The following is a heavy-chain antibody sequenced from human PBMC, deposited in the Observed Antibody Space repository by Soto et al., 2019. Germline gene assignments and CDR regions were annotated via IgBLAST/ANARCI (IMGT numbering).Heavy chain of an antibody. Sequence: QVQLQESGPGLVKPSETLPLTCTVTGGSISSGSYYYIWIRQPPGKGLEWIGFVYYTGSTIYNPSLKGRVTISVDTSKNQSSLKLSSVTAADTAVYYCARGGTRDGMDVWAQGTTVTVSS. J-gene: IGHJ6*02. CDR1: GGSISSGSYY. CDR2: VYYTGST. CDR3: ARGGTRDGMDV. V-gene: IGHV4-61*01. D-gene: IGHD2-2*01.